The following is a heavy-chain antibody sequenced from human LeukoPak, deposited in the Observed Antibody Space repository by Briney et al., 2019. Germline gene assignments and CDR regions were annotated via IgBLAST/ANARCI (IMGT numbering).Heavy chain of an antibody. CDR2: IYYSGST. D-gene: IGHD1-26*01. CDR3: ARTAKGGAKFDY. CDR1: GGSISSYY. J-gene: IGHJ4*02. Sequence: PSETLSLTCTVSGGSISSYYWSWIRQPPGKGLEWIGYIYYSGSTNYNPSLKSRVTISVDTSKNQFSLKLSSVTAADTAVYYCARTAKGGAKFDYWGQGTLVTVSS. V-gene: IGHV4-59*01.